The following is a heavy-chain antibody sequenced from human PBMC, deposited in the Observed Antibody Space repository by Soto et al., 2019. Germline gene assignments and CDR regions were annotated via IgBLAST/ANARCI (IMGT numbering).Heavy chain of an antibody. CDR2: INPNSGGT. Sequence: SVKVSFKASGYTFTGYYMRWVRQAPGQGLEWMGWINPNSGGTNYAQNFQGRVTMTRDTSISTAYMELSRLRSDDTAVYYCARASHDYGEGRYYYGMDVWGQGTTVTVSS. CDR3: ARASHDYGEGRYYYGMDV. J-gene: IGHJ6*02. V-gene: IGHV1-2*02. CDR1: GYTFTGYY. D-gene: IGHD4-17*01.